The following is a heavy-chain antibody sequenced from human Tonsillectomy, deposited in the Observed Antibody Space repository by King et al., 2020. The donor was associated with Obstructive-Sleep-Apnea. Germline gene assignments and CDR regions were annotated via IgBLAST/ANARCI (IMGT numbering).Heavy chain of an antibody. CDR2: IRYDGSNK. J-gene: IGHJ4*02. CDR3: AKDWNYYGSGHDY. V-gene: IGHV3-30*02. CDR1: GFTFSSYG. Sequence: VQLVESGGGVVKPGRSLRLSCAASGFTFSSYGMHWVRQAPGKGLEWVAFIRYDGSNKYYADSVKGRFTISRDNSKNTLYLQMNSRRAEDTAVYYCAKDWNYYGSGHDYWGQGTLVTVSS. D-gene: IGHD3-10*01.